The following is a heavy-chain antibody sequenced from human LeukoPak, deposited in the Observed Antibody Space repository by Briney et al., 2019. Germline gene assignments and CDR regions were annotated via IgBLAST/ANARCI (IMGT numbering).Heavy chain of an antibody. CDR1: GGSTSSSSYF. D-gene: IGHD3-22*01. CDR3: ARVGDYYDSSGYYFDY. J-gene: IGHJ4*02. Sequence: SETLSLTCTVSGGSTSSSSYFWGWIRQPPEKGLDWIGIVYYTGSTYYNPSLKSRVTISVDTSKNQFSLKLSSVTAADTAVYYCARVGDYYDSSGYYFDYWGQGTLVTVSS. CDR2: VYYTGST. V-gene: IGHV4-39*07.